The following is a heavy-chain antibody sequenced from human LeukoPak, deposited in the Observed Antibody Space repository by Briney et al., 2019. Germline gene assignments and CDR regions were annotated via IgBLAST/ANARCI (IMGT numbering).Heavy chain of an antibody. CDR2: ISSSSSTK. V-gene: IGHV3-48*02. CDR1: GVTFSSYS. CDR3: ARGGLRYVYYYHMDV. D-gene: IGHD1-1*01. Sequence: PGGSLRLSCAASGVTFSSYSMNWVRQAPGKGMEWISYISSSSSTKYYADSVKGGFTISRENEKNSMYLQMSSLRDDDTAMYYCARGGLRYVYYYHMDVWGKGTTVTVSS. J-gene: IGHJ6*03.